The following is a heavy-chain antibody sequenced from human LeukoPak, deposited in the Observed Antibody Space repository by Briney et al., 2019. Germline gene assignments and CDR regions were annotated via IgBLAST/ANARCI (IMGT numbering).Heavy chain of an antibody. Sequence: GGSLRLSCAASGFTFSSYAMSWVRQSPGKGLEWVSTLSGSGGSTYYADSVKGRFTISRDDSKNTLFLRMNSLRAEDTAVYFCAKRSSSSSGYFDYWGQGALVTVSS. V-gene: IGHV3-23*01. D-gene: IGHD6-6*01. CDR3: AKRSSSSSGYFDY. CDR2: LSGSGGST. CDR1: GFTFSSYA. J-gene: IGHJ4*02.